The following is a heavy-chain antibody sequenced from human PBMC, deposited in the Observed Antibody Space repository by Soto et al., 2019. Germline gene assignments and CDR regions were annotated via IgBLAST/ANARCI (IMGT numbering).Heavy chain of an antibody. V-gene: IGHV3-21*01. CDR3: ARVQSYPAPGYYDIRLAFEDAFDI. J-gene: IGHJ3*02. D-gene: IGHD3-9*01. CDR2: ISSSSSYI. CDR1: GFTFSSYS. Sequence: GGSLRLSCAASGFTFSSYSMNWVRQAPGKGLEWVSSISSSSSYIYYADSVKGRFTISRDNAKNSLYLQMNSLRAEDTAVYYCARVQSYPAPGYYDIRLAFEDAFDIWGQGTMVTVSS.